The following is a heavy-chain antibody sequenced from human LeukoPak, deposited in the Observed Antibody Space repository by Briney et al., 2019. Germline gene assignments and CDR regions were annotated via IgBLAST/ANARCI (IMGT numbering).Heavy chain of an antibody. V-gene: IGHV4-59*08. CDR3: ATLGPDYYGSGSYYSNY. CDR1: GGSISSYY. CDR2: IYYSGST. J-gene: IGHJ4*02. Sequence: PSETLSLTCTVSGGSISSYYWNWIRQPPGKGLEWIGCIYYSGSTNYNPSLKSRVTISLDTSKNQFSLELSSVTAADTAVYYCATLGPDYYGSGSYYSNYWGQGTLVTVSS. D-gene: IGHD3-10*01.